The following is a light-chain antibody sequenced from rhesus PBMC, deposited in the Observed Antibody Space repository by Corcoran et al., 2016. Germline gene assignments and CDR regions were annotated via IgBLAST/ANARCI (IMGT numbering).Light chain of an antibody. J-gene: IGKJ1*01. CDR1: QGITND. Sequence: DIQMTQSPTSLSASVGDRVTITCRVSQGITNDLAWYPQKPGESPQLLIYEAASLQSGTPSRFSGSGSGTDFTLSISNLQPEDFATYFCQHYYSFPWTFGQGTKVDI. CDR2: EAA. V-gene: IGKV1-25*01. CDR3: QHYYSFPWT.